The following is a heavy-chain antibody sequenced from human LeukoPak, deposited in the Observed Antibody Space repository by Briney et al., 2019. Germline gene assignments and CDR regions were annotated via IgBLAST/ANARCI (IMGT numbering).Heavy chain of an antibody. Sequence: SETLSLTCTVSGGSISSGDFCWGWIRQPPGKGLEWIGYIYYSGSTYYNPSLKSRVTMSVDTSKNQFSLKLSSVTAADTAVYYCARDLLYSSPGFDYWGQGTLVTVSS. D-gene: IGHD6-13*01. CDR1: GGSISSGDFC. J-gene: IGHJ4*02. V-gene: IGHV4-30-4*08. CDR2: IYYSGST. CDR3: ARDLLYSSPGFDY.